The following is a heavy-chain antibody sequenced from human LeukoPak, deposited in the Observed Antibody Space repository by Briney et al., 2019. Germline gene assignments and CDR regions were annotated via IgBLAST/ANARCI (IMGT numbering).Heavy chain of an antibody. J-gene: IGHJ3*02. Sequence: SGTLSLTCAVSGGSISSSNWWSWVRQPPGKGLEWIGEIYHSGSTNYNPSLKSRVTISVDKSKNQFSLKLSSVTAADTAVYYCARVGSASSSWYSHAFDIWGQGTIVTVSS. D-gene: IGHD6-13*01. CDR2: IYHSGST. CDR3: ARVGSASSSWYSHAFDI. V-gene: IGHV4-4*02. CDR1: GGSISSSNW.